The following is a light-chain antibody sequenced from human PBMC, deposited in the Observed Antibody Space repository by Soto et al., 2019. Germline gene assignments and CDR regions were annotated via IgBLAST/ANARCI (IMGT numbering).Light chain of an antibody. CDR3: QQRTNWPPAIT. Sequence: EIVLTHSPATLSLSPWDRAALSFSARQNISSHLAWYQQNPGQAPRLLIYETSNRATGIPARFSGSGSGTDFTLTISSLEPEDFAVYYCQQRTNWPPAITFGQGTRLEIK. CDR1: QNISSH. V-gene: IGKV3-11*01. CDR2: ETS. J-gene: IGKJ5*01.